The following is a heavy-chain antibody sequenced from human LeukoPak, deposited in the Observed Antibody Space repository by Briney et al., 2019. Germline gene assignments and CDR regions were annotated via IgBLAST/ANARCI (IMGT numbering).Heavy chain of an antibody. CDR2: IRSRSIGGAI. J-gene: IGHJ4*02. Sequence: PGGSLRLSCSTSGFNFGDYALSWVRQAPGKGLEWVSFIRSRSIGGAIEYAASVKGRFTISRDDSKSIAYLQINSLKAEDTAVYYCAKDRSCINDVCHGDFDYWGQGTLVTVSS. CDR3: AKDRSCINDVCHGDFDY. V-gene: IGHV3-49*04. CDR1: GFNFGDYA. D-gene: IGHD2-8*01.